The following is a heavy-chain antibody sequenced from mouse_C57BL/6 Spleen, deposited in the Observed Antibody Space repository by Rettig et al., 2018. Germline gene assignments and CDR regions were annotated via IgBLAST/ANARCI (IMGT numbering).Heavy chain of an antibody. V-gene: IGHV1-26*01. CDR2: INPNNGGT. J-gene: IGHJ2*01. Sequence: MNWVKQSHGKSLEWIGDINPNNGGTSYNQKFKGKATLTVDKSSSTAYMELRSLTSEDSAVYYCARGFDYWGQGTTLTVSS. CDR3: ARGFDY.